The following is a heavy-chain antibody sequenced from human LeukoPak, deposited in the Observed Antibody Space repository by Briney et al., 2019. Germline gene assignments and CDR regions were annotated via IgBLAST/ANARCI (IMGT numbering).Heavy chain of an antibody. Sequence: EASVKVSCKASGYTFTSYGISWVRQAPGQGLEWMGWISAYNGNTHYAQKLQGRVTMTTDTSTSTVYMELRSLRSDDTAVYYCARERNLYNWNFLDYWGQGTLVTVSS. J-gene: IGHJ4*02. CDR1: GYTFTSYG. D-gene: IGHD1-7*01. V-gene: IGHV1-18*01. CDR3: ARERNLYNWNFLDY. CDR2: ISAYNGNT.